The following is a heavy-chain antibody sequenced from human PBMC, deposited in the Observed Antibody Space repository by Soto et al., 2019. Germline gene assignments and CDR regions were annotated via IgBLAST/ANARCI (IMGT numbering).Heavy chain of an antibody. CDR1: GFTFSSYG. J-gene: IGHJ6*02. D-gene: IGHD3-10*01. Sequence: QVPLVESGGGVVQPGRSLRLSCAASGFTFSSYGMHWFRQAPGKGLEWVAVISYDGSNKYYADSVKGRFTISRDNSKNTLYLQMNSLRAEDTAVYYCAKDLSMVRGTYYYYYGMDVWGQGTTVTVSS. CDR3: AKDLSMVRGTYYYYYGMDV. V-gene: IGHV3-30*18. CDR2: ISYDGSNK.